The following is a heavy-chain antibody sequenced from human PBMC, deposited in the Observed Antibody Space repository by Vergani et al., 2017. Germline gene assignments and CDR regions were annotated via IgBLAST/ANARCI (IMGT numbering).Heavy chain of an antibody. CDR1: GFTFTSHS. CDR3: AREESSTSYCNDY. CDR2: ISSSSRYI. Sequence: EVQLVESGGGLVQPGGSLRLSCAASGFTFTSHSMNWVRQAPGKGLEWVSSISSSSRYIYYSDSVKRRFTISRDNAKNSLFLQMNSLRAEDTAVYYCAREESSTSYCNDYWGQGTLVT. V-gene: IGHV3-21*06. J-gene: IGHJ4*02. D-gene: IGHD2-2*01.